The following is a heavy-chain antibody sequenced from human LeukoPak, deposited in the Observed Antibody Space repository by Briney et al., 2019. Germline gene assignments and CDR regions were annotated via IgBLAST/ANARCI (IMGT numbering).Heavy chain of an antibody. CDR3: GKARVGSRWDSVEY. J-gene: IGHJ4*02. CDR1: GFTFDDCA. Sequence: PGGSLRLSCAASGFTFDDCAMHWVRQAPGKGLEWVSLISGDGGGTYYADSVKGRFTISRDNSKNSLYLQMNSLRTEDTALYYCGKARVGSRWDSVEYWAEGLLVTVFS. CDR2: ISGDGGGT. D-gene: IGHD1-26*01. V-gene: IGHV3-43*02.